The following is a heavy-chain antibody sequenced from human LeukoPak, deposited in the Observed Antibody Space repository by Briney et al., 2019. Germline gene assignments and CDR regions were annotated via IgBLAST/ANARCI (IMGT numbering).Heavy chain of an antibody. CDR1: GFTFNNYA. CDR3: AKVEYSTMTTYYFDY. V-gene: IGHV3-23*01. D-gene: IGHD2/OR15-2a*01. CDR2: ISGSGGNT. J-gene: IGHJ4*02. Sequence: GGSLRLSCAASGFTFNNYAVSWVRQAPGKGLEWVSAISGSGGNTHYADSVMGRFSISRDNSKNTLYLQMNSLRAEDTAVYYCAKVEYSTMTTYYFDYWGQGALVTVSS.